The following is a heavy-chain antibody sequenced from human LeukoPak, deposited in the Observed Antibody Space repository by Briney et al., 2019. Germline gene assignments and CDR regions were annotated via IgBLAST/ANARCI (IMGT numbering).Heavy chain of an antibody. CDR2: ISYDGSNK. CDR3: AKASPANQQWLFN. CDR1: GFTFSSYG. D-gene: IGHD6-19*01. Sequence: GGSLRLSCAASGFTFSSYGMHWVRQAPGKGLEWVAVISYDGSNKYYADSVKGRFTISRDNSKNTLYLQMNSLRAEDTAVYYCAKASPANQQWLFNWGQGTLVTVSS. V-gene: IGHV3-30*18. J-gene: IGHJ4*02.